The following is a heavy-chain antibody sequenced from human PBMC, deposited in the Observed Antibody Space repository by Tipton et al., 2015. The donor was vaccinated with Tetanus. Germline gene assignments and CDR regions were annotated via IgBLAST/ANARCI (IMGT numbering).Heavy chain of an antibody. D-gene: IGHD6-25*01. CDR2: IYTSEST. J-gene: IGHJ6*02. Sequence: TLSLTCIVSGGSISGSRYYWGWVRQPPGKGLEWIGRIYTSESTNYNPSLKSRVTMSVDTSKNQFSLKLSSVTAADTAVYYCARMQRYGMDVWGQGTTVTVSS. V-gene: IGHV4-61*02. CDR1: GGSISGSRYY. CDR3: ARMQRYGMDV.